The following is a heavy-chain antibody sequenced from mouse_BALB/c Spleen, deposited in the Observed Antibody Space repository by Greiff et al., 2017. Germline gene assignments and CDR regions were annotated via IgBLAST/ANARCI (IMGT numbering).Heavy chain of an antibody. V-gene: IGHV2-2*02. CDR2: IWSGGST. D-gene: IGHD2-10*01. CDR3: ARNNPAYYPFAY. CDR1: GFSLTSYG. J-gene: IGHJ3*01. Sequence: QVQLQQSGPGLVQPSQSLSITCTVSGFSLTSYGVHWVRQSPGKGLEWLGVIWSGGSTDYNAAFISRLSISKDNSKSQVFFKMNSLQANDTAIYYCARNNPAYYPFAYWGQGTLVTVSA.